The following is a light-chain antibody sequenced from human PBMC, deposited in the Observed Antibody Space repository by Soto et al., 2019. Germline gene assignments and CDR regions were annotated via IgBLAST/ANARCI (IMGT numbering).Light chain of an antibody. CDR1: QSVGSN. V-gene: IGKV3-15*01. CDR2: GAS. Sequence: EIVLTQSPATLPVSPGEIATRCCGASQSVGSNLAWFQQKPGQAPRLLIYGASTRATAIPARFSGSGSGTEFTLTISSLQSEDFAVYYCQQYNNWPITFGQGTRLEI. J-gene: IGKJ5*01. CDR3: QQYNNWPIT.